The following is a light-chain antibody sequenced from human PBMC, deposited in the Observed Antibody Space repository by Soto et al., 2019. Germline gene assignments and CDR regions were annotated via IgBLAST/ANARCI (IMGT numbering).Light chain of an antibody. CDR1: SSNIGADYD. CDR2: GNS. Sequence: QSVLTQPPSVSVAPGQSVTISCTGSSSNIGADYDVHGYQHLPGKAPKLLIYGNSNRPSGVPERFSGSKSGTSASLAVTGLQAEDEADYYCTAWDGSLDGRVFGGGTKGTVL. J-gene: IGLJ3*02. V-gene: IGLV1-40*01. CDR3: TAWDGSLDGRV.